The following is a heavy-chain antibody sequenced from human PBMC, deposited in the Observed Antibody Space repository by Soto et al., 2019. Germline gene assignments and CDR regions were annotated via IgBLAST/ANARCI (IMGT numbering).Heavy chain of an antibody. CDR2: IGTAGDT. CDR3: ARELYYYGMDV. Sequence: GGSLRLSCAASGFPFSSYDMHWVRQATGKGLEWVSAIGTAGDTYYPGSVKGRFTISRENAKNSLYLQMNSLRAEDTAVYYCARELYYYGMDVWGQGTTVTVSS. CDR1: GFPFSSYD. V-gene: IGHV3-13*01. J-gene: IGHJ6*02.